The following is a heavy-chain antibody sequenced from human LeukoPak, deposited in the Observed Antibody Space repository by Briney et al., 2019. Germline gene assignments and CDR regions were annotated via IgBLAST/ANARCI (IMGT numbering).Heavy chain of an antibody. CDR3: AKVHQVLPYYYYYYMDV. Sequence: GKSLRLSCAASGFSFSTYALHWVRQAPGKGLEWVAFIRYDGSNKYYADSVKGRFTISRDNSKNTLYLQMNSLRAEDTAVYYCAKVHQVLPYYYYYYMDVWGKGTTVTVSS. D-gene: IGHD2-2*01. CDR1: GFSFSTYA. CDR2: IRYDGSNK. V-gene: IGHV3-30*02. J-gene: IGHJ6*03.